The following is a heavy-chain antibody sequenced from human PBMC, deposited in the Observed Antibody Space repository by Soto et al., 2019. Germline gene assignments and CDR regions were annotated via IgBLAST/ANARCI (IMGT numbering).Heavy chain of an antibody. CDR1: GCSVSSVGYS. Sequence: PSETLSLTCGVSGCSVSSVGYSWSWIRQSPGKGLEWIGHIYHSGNTYYNPSLGSRVTISMDRSNNQFSLQVHSVTAADTAVYYCATATLAYNWLDPWGLGTLVTVSS. D-gene: IGHD2-21*01. CDR3: ATATLAYNWLDP. V-gene: IGHV4-30-2*06. CDR2: IYHSGNT. J-gene: IGHJ5*02.